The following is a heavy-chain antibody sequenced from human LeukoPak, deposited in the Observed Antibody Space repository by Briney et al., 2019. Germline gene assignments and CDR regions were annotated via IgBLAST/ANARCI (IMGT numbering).Heavy chain of an antibody. V-gene: IGHV3-48*03. Sequence: GGSLRLSCAASGFTFSSYEMNWVRQAPGKGLEWVSYISSSGSTIYYADSVKGRFTISRDNAKNPLYLQMNSLRAEDTAVYYCARLLGLTYFDYWGQGTLVTVSS. D-gene: IGHD3-16*01. CDR3: ARLLGLTYFDY. CDR1: GFTFSSYE. J-gene: IGHJ4*02. CDR2: ISSSGSTI.